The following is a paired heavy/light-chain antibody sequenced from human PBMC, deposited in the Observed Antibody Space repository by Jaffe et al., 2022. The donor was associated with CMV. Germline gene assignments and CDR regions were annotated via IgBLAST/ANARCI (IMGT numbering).Light chain of an antibody. CDR1: QSVSNNY. CDR3: QQYGNSPGT. Sequence: EIVLTQSPGTLSLSPGERASLSCRASQSVSNNYLAWYQQKPGQAPRLLIYGASYRATGIPDRFSGSGSGTDFTLTISRLDAEDFAVYYCQQYGNSPGTFGQGTKVAIK. CDR2: GAS. J-gene: IGKJ1*01. V-gene: IGKV3-20*01.
Heavy chain of an antibody. J-gene: IGHJ4*02. D-gene: IGHD2-8*01. CDR1: GYRFTIYW. CDR3: AIQGRICSNGNCYYDF. V-gene: IGHV5-51*01. CDR2: IYPGDSDT. Sequence: EVQVVQSGAEVRKPGESLKISCKTSGYRFTIYWIGWVRQMPGKGLESMGVIYPGDSDTRYSPSFQGQVTISADKSINTAYLQWSSLEASDTAMYYCAIQGRICSNGNCYYDFWGQGTPVTVSS.